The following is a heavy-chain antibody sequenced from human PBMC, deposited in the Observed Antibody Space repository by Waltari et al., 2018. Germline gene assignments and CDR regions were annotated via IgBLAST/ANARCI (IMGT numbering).Heavy chain of an antibody. Sequence: EVQLLESGGGLVQRGGSLRLSCAVSGFLFSRFAMSLVRHTPGKGLEWVAGTSASSGSTYYADSVQGRFTISRDNSKKRVFLQMNSLRAEDTATYYCTKMRRNLPRDIIDNWGQGTQVIIAS. V-gene: IGHV3-23*01. CDR3: TKMRRNLPRDIIDN. CDR1: GFLFSRFA. CDR2: TSASSGST. J-gene: IGHJ4*02.